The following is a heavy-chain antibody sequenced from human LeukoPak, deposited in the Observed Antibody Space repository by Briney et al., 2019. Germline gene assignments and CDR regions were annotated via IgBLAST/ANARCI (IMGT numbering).Heavy chain of an antibody. J-gene: IGHJ4*02. CDR3: ARIAARLGIHFDC. V-gene: IGHV4-39*07. CDR1: GGSISSYY. CDR2: IYYSGST. Sequence: PSETLSLTCTVSGGSISSYYWGWIRQPPGKGLEWIGSIYYSGSTYYNPSLKSRVTISVDTSKNQFSLKLSSVTAADTAVYYCARIAARLGIHFDCWGQGTLVTVSS. D-gene: IGHD6-6*01.